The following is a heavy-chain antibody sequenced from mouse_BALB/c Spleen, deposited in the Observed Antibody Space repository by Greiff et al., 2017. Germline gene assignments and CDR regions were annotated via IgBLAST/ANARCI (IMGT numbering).Heavy chain of an antibody. D-gene: IGHD2-10*02. J-gene: IGHJ3*01. CDR1: GFTFSSYA. CDR2: ISSGGST. V-gene: IGHV5-6-5*01. CDR3: ARGRAYGPWFAY. Sequence: EVQLQESGGDLVKPGGSLKLSCAASGFTFSSYAMSWVRQTPEKRLEWVASISSGGSTYYPDSVKGRFTISRDNARNILYLQMSSLRSEDTAMYYCARGRAYGPWFAYWGQGTLVTVSA.